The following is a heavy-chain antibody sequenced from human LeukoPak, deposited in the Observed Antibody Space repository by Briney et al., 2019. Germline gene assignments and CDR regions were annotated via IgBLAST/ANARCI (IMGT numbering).Heavy chain of an antibody. CDR3: ARDEGSSYPFDY. D-gene: IGHD2-2*01. CDR2: IYYSGST. V-gene: IGHV4-39*07. CDR1: GGSISSSSYY. Sequence: SETLSLICTVSGGSISSSSYYWGWIRQPPGKGLEWIGSIYYSGSTYYNPSLKSRVTISVDTSKNRFSLNLSSVTAADTAVYFCARDEGSSYPFDYWGQGTLVTVSS. J-gene: IGHJ4*02.